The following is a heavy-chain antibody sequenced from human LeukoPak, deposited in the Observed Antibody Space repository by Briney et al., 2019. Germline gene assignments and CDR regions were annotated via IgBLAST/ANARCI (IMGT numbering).Heavy chain of an antibody. CDR3: ARASSCSGGSCHAATYDC. D-gene: IGHD2-15*01. J-gene: IGHJ4*02. V-gene: IGHV1-69*13. CDR1: GGTFSSCA. CDR2: IIPIFGTA. Sequence: ASVTVSCKASGGTFSSCAISWVRQAPGQGLEWMGGIIPIFGTANYAQKFQGRVTITADESTSTAYMELSSLRSEDTAVHYCARASSCSGGSCHAATYDCWGQGTLVTVSS.